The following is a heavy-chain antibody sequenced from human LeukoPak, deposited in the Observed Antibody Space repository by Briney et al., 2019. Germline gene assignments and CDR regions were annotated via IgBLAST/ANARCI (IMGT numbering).Heavy chain of an antibody. D-gene: IGHD5-24*01. CDR2: IRSKAYGGTT. CDR3: TGRPMATIWSGFDY. V-gene: IGHV3-49*03. J-gene: IGHJ4*02. CDR1: GFTFGDYA. Sequence: PGGSLRLSCTASGFTFGDYAMSWFRQAPGKGLEWVGFIRSKAYGGTTEYAASVKGRFTISRDDSKSIAYLQMNSLKTEDTAVYYCTGRPMATIWSGFDYWGQGTLVTVSS.